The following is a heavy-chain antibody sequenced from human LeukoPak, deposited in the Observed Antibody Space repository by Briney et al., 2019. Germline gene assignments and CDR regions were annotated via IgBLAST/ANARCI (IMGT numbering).Heavy chain of an antibody. CDR1: GFPFSSYA. V-gene: IGHV3-23*01. CDR2: MSNSGGRT. J-gene: IGHJ6*03. Sequence: GGSLRLSCAASGFPFSSYAMSWVRQAPGKGLEWVSAMSNSGGRTNYADSVKGWFTISRDNSKNTLYLQMDSLRAEDTAVYYCAKDSRGSYYYYYMDVWGEGTTVTVSS. CDR3: AKDSRGSYYYYYMDV. D-gene: IGHD6-25*01.